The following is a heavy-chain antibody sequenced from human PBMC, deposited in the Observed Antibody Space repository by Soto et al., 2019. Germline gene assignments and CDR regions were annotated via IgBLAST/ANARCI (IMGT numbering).Heavy chain of an antibody. Sequence: SETLSLTCTVSGGSISSGDYYWSWIRQPPGKGLEWIGYIYYSGSTYYNPSLKSRVTISVDTSKNQFSLKLSSVTAADTAVYYCAREDLNYYDSSGYFYWGQGTLVTV. CDR2: IYYSGST. CDR3: AREDLNYYDSSGYFY. CDR1: GGSISSGDYY. V-gene: IGHV4-30-4*01. J-gene: IGHJ4*02. D-gene: IGHD3-22*01.